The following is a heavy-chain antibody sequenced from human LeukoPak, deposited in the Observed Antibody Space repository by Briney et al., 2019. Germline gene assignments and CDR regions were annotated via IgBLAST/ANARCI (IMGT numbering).Heavy chain of an antibody. J-gene: IGHJ6*03. Sequence: SETLSLTCAVYGGSFSGYYWSWIRQPPGKGLEWIGEINHSGSTNYNPSLKSRVTISVDTSKNQFSLKLSSVTAADTAVYYCARGRITMVRGVVYYYYYMDVWGKGTMVTISS. CDR2: INHSGST. D-gene: IGHD3-10*01. CDR3: ARGRITMVRGVVYYYYYMDV. CDR1: GGSFSGYY. V-gene: IGHV4-34*01.